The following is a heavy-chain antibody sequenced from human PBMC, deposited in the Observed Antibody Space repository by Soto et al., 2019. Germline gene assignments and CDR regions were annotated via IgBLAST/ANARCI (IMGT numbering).Heavy chain of an antibody. J-gene: IGHJ4*02. V-gene: IGHV4-31*03. Sequence: SETLSLTCTVSGGSISSGVYYWSWIRQHPGKGLEWIGYIYYSGSTYYNPSLKSRVTISVDTSKNQFSLKLSSVTAADTAVYYCARVLFYGDSENTVDYWGQGTLVTVSS. CDR3: ARVLFYGDSENTVDY. D-gene: IGHD4-17*01. CDR1: GGSISSGVYY. CDR2: IYYSGST.